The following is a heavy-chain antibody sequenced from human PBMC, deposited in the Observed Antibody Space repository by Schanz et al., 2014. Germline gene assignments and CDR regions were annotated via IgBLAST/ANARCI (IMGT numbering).Heavy chain of an antibody. CDR3: ARERGRGYCSRTSCSKDYGMDV. CDR1: GYTFTGHR. CDR2: INPNTGGT. D-gene: IGHD2-2*01. V-gene: IGHV1-2*06. J-gene: IGHJ6*02. Sequence: QVLLVQSGAEVKKPGASVKVSCKASGYTFTGHRMHWVRQAPGQGLEWMGRINPNTGGTNFAQKFQGRVTMTRDTSITTAYMDLSGLTSDDTAVYYCARERGRGYCSRTSCSKDYGMDVWGQGTTVTVSS.